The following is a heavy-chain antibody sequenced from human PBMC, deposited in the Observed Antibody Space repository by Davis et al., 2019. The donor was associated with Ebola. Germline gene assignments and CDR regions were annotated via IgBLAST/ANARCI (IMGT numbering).Heavy chain of an antibody. V-gene: IGHV3-30*18. J-gene: IGHJ6*03. D-gene: IGHD3-22*01. Sequence: PGGSLRLSCAASGFTFSSYGMHWVRQAPGKGLEWVAVISYDGSNKYYADSVKGRFTISRDNSKNTLYLQMNSLRAEDTAVYYCAKASGYYNTYYYYYYMDVWGKGTTVTVSS. CDR3: AKASGYYNTYYYYYYMDV. CDR2: ISYDGSNK. CDR1: GFTFSSYG.